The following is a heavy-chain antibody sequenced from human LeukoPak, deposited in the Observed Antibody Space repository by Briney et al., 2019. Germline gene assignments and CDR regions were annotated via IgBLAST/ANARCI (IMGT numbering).Heavy chain of an antibody. J-gene: IGHJ4*02. D-gene: IGHD5-24*01. CDR3: ARGAGLEMATIKGYYFDY. V-gene: IGHV4-34*01. CDR1: GGSFSGYY. CDR2: INHSGST. Sequence: SETLSLTCAVYGGSFSGYYWSWIRQPPGKGLEWIGEINHSGSTNYNPSLKSRVTISVDTSKNQFSLELSSVTAADTAVYYCARGAGLEMATIKGYYFDYWGQGTLVTVSS.